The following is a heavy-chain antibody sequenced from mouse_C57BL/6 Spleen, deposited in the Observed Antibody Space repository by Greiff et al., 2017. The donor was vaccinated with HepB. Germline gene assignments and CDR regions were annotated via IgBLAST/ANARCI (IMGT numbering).Heavy chain of an antibody. CDR2: IRSKSNNYAT. CDR1: GFSFNTYA. V-gene: IGHV10-1*01. CDR3: VRHRDYDYDPYAMDY. J-gene: IGHJ4*01. Sequence: EVQLVESGGGLVQPKGSLKLSCAASGFSFNTYAMNWVRQAPGKGLEWVARIRSKSNNYATYYADSVKDRFTISRDDSESMLYLQMNNLKTEDTAMYYCVRHRDYDYDPYAMDYWGQGTSVTVSS. D-gene: IGHD2-4*01.